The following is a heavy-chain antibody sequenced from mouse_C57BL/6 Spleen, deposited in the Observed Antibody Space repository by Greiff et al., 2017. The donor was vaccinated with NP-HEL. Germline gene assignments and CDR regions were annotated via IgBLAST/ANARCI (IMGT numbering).Heavy chain of an antibody. V-gene: IGHV1-43*01. CDR3: APIYYYGSSYWYFDV. D-gene: IGHD1-1*01. Sequence: VQLQHSGPELVKPGASVKISCKASGYSFTGYYMHWVKQSSEKSLEWIGEINPSTGGTSYNQKFKGKATLTVDKSSSTAYMQLKSLTSEDSAVYYCAPIYYYGSSYWYFDVWGTGTTVTVSS. CDR1: GYSFTGYY. CDR2: INPSTGGT. J-gene: IGHJ1*03.